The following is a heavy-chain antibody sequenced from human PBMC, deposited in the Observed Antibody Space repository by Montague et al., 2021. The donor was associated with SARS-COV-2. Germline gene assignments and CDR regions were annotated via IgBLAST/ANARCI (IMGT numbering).Heavy chain of an antibody. J-gene: IGHJ4*02. CDR3: ASSLVWFEIDY. Sequence: SLRLSCAASGFTFSSYAMHWVRQAPGKGLEWVAVISYDGSNKYYAGSVKGRFTISRDNSKNTLYLQMNSLRAEDTAVYYCASSLVWFEIDYWGQGTLVTVSS. V-gene: IGHV3-30*04. D-gene: IGHD3-10*01. CDR1: GFTFSSYA. CDR2: ISYDGSNK.